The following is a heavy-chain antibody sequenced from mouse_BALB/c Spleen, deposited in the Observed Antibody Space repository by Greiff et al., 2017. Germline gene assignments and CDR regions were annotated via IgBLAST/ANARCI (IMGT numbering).Heavy chain of an antibody. J-gene: IGHJ2*01. Sequence: QVQLQQSGAELVRPGASVTLSCKASGYTFTDYEMHWVKQTPVHGLGWIGAIDPETGGTAYNQKFKGKATLTADKSSSTAYMELRSLTSEDSAVYYCTRGNGYFDYWGQGTTLTVSS. CDR3: TRGNGYFDY. D-gene: IGHD1-1*02. V-gene: IGHV1-15*01. CDR1: GYTFTDYE. CDR2: IDPETGGT.